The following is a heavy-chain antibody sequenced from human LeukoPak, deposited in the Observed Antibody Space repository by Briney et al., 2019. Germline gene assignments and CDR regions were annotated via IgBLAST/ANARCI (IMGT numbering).Heavy chain of an antibody. CDR1: GYTLTSHG. Sequence: ASVKVSCKASGYTLTSHGISWVRQAPGQGLEWMGWINGYNGNTNYAQSFQGRVTMTRDISTSTVYMELRSLTSDDTAVYFCARDMFEGQWLVEVFDYLGQGTLVTVSS. CDR2: INGYNGNT. D-gene: IGHD6-19*01. CDR3: ARDMFEGQWLVEVFDY. V-gene: IGHV1-18*01. J-gene: IGHJ4*02.